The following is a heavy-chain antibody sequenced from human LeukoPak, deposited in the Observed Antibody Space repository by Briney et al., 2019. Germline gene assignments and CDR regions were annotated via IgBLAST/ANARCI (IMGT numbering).Heavy chain of an antibody. CDR2: ISAYNGNT. CDR3: ARIGGGYYDILTGLYDYYYYMDV. Sequence: ASEKVSCKASGYTFTSYGISWVRQAPGQGLEWMGWISAYNGNTNYAQKLQGRDTMTTDTSTSTDYMELRSLRSDDTAVYYCARIGGGYYDILTGLYDYYYYMDVWGKGTTVTVSS. J-gene: IGHJ6*03. CDR1: GYTFTSYG. V-gene: IGHV1-18*01. D-gene: IGHD3-9*01.